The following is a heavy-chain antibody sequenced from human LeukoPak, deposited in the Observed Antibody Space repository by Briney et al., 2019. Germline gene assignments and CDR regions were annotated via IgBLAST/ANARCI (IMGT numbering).Heavy chain of an antibody. D-gene: IGHD7-27*01. CDR2: ITTSDGNT. V-gene: IGHV3-23*01. CDR1: GFTFSSCT. J-gene: IGHJ4*02. CDR3: AKDGGLWVSAHWGDS. Sequence: GGSLRLSCAASGFTFSSCTMSWVRQAPGKGLEWVSTITTSDGNTYYADSVKGRFTVSRDNSKNTLFLQMNSLRAEDTAVYYCAKDGGLWVSAHWGDSWGRGTLVTVSS.